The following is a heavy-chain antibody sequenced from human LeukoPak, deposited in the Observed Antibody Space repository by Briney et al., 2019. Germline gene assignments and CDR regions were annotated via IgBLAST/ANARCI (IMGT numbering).Heavy chain of an antibody. Sequence: GGSLRLSRAASGFTFSSCAMSWVRQAPGKGLEWVSGISGSGDSTGYADSVKGRFTISRDNSKNTLYLQINSLRAEDTAVYYCAKPPSDNLLTGSLYYFDYWGQGTLVTVST. CDR1: GFTFSSCA. V-gene: IGHV3-23*01. D-gene: IGHD3-9*01. CDR3: AKPPSDNLLTGSLYYFDY. CDR2: ISGSGDST. J-gene: IGHJ4*02.